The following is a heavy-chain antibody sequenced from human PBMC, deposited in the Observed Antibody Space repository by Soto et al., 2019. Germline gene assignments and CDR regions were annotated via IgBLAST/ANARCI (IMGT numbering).Heavy chain of an antibody. J-gene: IGHJ6*02. D-gene: IGHD6-6*01. CDR2: IKQDGSEK. CDR1: GFTFSSYW. V-gene: IGHV3-7*03. CDR3: ARGDSSSSGGYYGMDV. Sequence: LRLSCAASGFTFSSYWMSWVRQAPGKGLEWVANIKQDGSEKYYVDSVKGRFTISRDNAKNSLYLQMNSLRAEDTAVYYCARGDSSSSGGYYGMDVWGQGTTVTSP.